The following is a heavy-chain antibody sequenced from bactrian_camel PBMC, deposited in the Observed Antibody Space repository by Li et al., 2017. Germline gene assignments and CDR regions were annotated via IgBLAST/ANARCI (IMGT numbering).Heavy chain of an antibody. CDR3: AAAYGLYTSCARQPLPVQAAFGY. D-gene: IGHD5*01. V-gene: IGHV3S53*01. CDR1: GYTYNRNC. CDR2: IDRFGRT. Sequence: HVQLVESGGGSVRAGGSLRLSCAASGYTYNRNCMAWFRQAPGKEREGVATIDRFGRTNYVDSVKGRSTISKDNAKNTLWLQMSSLKNEDTAMYYCAAAYGLYTSCARQPLPVQAAFGYWGQGTQVTV. J-gene: IGHJ6*01.